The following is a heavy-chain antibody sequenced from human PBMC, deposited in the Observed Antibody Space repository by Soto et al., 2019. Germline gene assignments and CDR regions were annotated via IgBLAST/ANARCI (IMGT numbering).Heavy chain of an antibody. V-gene: IGHV1-24*01. CDR3: ATFGILEWSSYIDF. CDR1: GYTLTELS. J-gene: IGHJ4*02. CDR2: FDPEDGET. D-gene: IGHD3-3*01. Sequence: ASVKVSCKVSGYTLTELSMHWVRQAPGKGLEWMGGFDPEDGETIYAQKFQGRVTMTEDTSTDTAYMELSSLRSEDTAVYYCATFGILEWSSYIDFWGQGTLVTVSS.